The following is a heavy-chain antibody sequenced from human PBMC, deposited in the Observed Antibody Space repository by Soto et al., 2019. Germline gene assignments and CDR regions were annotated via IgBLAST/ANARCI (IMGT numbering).Heavy chain of an antibody. V-gene: IGHV3-23*01. CDR3: AKDVDWNDRLNHYYYYYYMDV. D-gene: IGHD1-1*01. CDR1: GFTFSSYA. CDR2: ISGSGGST. J-gene: IGHJ6*03. Sequence: GGSLRLSCAASGFTFSSYAMSWVRQAPGKGLEWVSAISGSGGSTYYADSVKGRFTISRDNSKNTLYLQMNSLRAEDTAVYYCAKDVDWNDRLNHYYYYYYMDVWGKGTTVTVSS.